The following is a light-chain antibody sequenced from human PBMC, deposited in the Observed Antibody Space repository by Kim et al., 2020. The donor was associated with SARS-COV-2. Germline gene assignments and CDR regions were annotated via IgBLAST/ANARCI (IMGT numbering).Light chain of an antibody. CDR2: GLN. J-gene: IGLJ3*02. Sequence: SSELTQDPALSVALGQTVTIKCQGDTIATHFATWFQQKSGQAPVVVNYGLNNRPSGIPGRFSASLSGDTSSLTISDVRAEEEADYYCHSRDISGGHWVFG. V-gene: IGLV3-19*01. CDR1: TIATHF. CDR3: HSRDISGGHWV.